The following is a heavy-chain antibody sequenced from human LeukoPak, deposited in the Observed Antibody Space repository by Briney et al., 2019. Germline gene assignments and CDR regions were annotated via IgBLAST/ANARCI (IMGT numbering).Heavy chain of an antibody. V-gene: IGHV3-23*01. CDR1: GFTFSSYA. J-gene: IGHJ5*02. CDR2: VSGSGGST. D-gene: IGHD5-24*01. CDR3: AKDAPDGRYNWFDP. Sequence: PGGSPRLSCAASGFTFSSYAMSWVRQAPGKGPEWLSAVSGSGGSTYYADSVKGRFTISRDNSKNTLYLQMNSLRAEDTAVYYCAKDAPDGRYNWFDPWGQGTLVTVSS.